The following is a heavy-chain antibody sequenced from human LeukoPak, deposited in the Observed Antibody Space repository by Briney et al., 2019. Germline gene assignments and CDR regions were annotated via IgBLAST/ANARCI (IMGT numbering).Heavy chain of an antibody. Sequence: AGSLRLSCAASGFTFSNYAMRWVRQAPGKGLEWVSGISGSSGSTNYADSVKGRFTISRDNSRNTLYLQMNSLRVEDTAVYYCGRHPVVPAASDYYFYMDVWGKGTTVTVSS. CDR3: GRHPVVPAASDYYFYMDV. D-gene: IGHD2-2*01. J-gene: IGHJ6*03. CDR1: GFTFSNYA. CDR2: ISGSSGST. V-gene: IGHV3-23*01.